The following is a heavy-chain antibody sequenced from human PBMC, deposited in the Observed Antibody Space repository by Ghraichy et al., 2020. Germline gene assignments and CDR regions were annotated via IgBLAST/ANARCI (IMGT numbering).Heavy chain of an antibody. CDR1: GFTFDDYA. CDR3: AKASRESYYVFDY. D-gene: IGHD1-26*01. J-gene: IGHJ4*02. CDR2: ISWNSGSI. Sequence: GGSLRLSCAASGFTFDDYAMHWVRQAPGKGLEWVSGISWNSGSIGYADSVKGRFTISRDNAKNSLYLQMNSLRAEDTALYYCAKASRESYYVFDYWGQGTLVTVSS. V-gene: IGHV3-9*01.